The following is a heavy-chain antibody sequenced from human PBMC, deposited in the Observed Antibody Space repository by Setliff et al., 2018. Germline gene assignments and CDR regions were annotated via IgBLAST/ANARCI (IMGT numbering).Heavy chain of an antibody. J-gene: IGHJ4*02. CDR2: IYRTGTT. D-gene: IGHD3-16*01. V-gene: IGHV4-38-2*01. Sequence: SETLSLTCGVSGYSISSGYYWGWIRQPPGKGLEWIGSIYRTGTTHYNPSLKSRVTISVDTSKNQFSLKLSSVTAADTAVYYCASWGTGTLFDYWGQGTLVTVS. CDR3: ASWGTGTLFDY. CDR1: GYSISSGYY.